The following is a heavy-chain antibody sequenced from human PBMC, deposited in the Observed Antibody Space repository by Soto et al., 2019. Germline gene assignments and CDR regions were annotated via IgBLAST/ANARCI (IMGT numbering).Heavy chain of an antibody. J-gene: IGHJ4*02. D-gene: IGHD5-18*01. CDR1: GYTFTSYG. CDR3: ARGGYSYGYLILDFDY. Sequence: ASVKVSCKASGYTFTSYGIGWVRQAPGQGLEWMGWISAYNGNTNYAQKLQGRVTMTTDTSTSTAYMELRSLRSDDTAVYYCARGGYSYGYLILDFDYWGQGTLVTVSS. CDR2: ISAYNGNT. V-gene: IGHV1-18*01.